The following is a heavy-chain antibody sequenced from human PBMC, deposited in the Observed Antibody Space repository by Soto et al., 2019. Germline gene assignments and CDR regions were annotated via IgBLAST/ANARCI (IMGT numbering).Heavy chain of an antibody. CDR3: ARGTVTTRYFDY. Sequence: SETLSLTCTVSGGSISSGGYYWSWIRQHPGKGLEWIGYIYYSGSTYYNPSLKSRVTISVDTSKNQFSLKLSSVTAADTAVYYCARGTVTTRYFDYWGQGILVTVSS. V-gene: IGHV4-31*03. D-gene: IGHD4-17*01. CDR2: IYYSGST. J-gene: IGHJ4*02. CDR1: GGSISSGGYY.